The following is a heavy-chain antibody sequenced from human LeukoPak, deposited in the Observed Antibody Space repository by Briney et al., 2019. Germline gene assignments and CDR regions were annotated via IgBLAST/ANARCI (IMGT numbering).Heavy chain of an antibody. J-gene: IGHJ6*03. CDR1: GGYIGTYY. V-gene: IGHV4-59*08. CDR3: ARHIGGGIEDMDV. D-gene: IGHD3-16*02. CDR2: IYVTGT. Sequence: ASETLSLTCTVSGGYIGTYYWSWVRQSPGTGLEWIGYIYVTGTRYNPYLQSRVTISVDRSRNQFFLKMTSVTAADTAVYYCARHIGGGIEDMDVWGRGTKVTVSS.